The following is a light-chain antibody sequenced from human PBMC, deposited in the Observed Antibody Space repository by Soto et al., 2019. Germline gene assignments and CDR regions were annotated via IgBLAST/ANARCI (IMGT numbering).Light chain of an antibody. V-gene: IGLV2-14*01. CDR1: SSDVGGYNY. J-gene: IGLJ1*01. Sequence: QSALTQPASVSGSPGQSITISCIGTSSDVGGYNYVSWYQQHPGKAPKLMIYEVSNRPSGVSNRFSGSKSGNTASLTISGLQAEDEADYYCSSYTSSCTLYVFGTGTKLTVL. CDR2: EVS. CDR3: SSYTSSCTLYV.